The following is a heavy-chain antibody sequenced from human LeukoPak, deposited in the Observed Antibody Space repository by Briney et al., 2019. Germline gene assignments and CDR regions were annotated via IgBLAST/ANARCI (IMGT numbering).Heavy chain of an antibody. CDR2: IWYDGSNK. D-gene: IGHD5-18*01. Sequence: PGGSLRLSCAASGFTFSSYGMHWVRQAPGKGLEWVAVIWYDGSNKYYADSVKGRFTISRDNSKNTLYLQMNSLRAEDTAVYYCARDFQDSYGLEYSFDIWGQGTMVTVSS. CDR3: ARDFQDSYGLEYSFDI. CDR1: GFTFSSYG. J-gene: IGHJ3*02. V-gene: IGHV3-33*01.